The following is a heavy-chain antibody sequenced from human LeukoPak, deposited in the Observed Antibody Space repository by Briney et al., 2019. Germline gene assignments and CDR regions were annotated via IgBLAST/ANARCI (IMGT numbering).Heavy chain of an antibody. J-gene: IGHJ4*02. CDR1: GFTFSSYN. V-gene: IGHV3-48*01. Sequence: GGSLRLSCAVSGFTFSSYNMNWVRRAPGKGPEWVSYIGSSVSTRYYADSVKGRFTISRDNGKHSLYLQMNSLRAEDTAVYYCAREGSDFWSGYSKGYFDYWGQGTLVTVSS. CDR3: AREGSDFWSGYSKGYFDY. D-gene: IGHD3-3*01. CDR2: IGSSVSTR.